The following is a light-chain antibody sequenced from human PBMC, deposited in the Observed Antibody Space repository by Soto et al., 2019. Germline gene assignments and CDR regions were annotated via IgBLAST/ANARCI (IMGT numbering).Light chain of an antibody. CDR3: QTWGPGFRV. CDR2: LHSDGSH. J-gene: IGLJ3*02. V-gene: IGLV4-69*01. Sequence: QLVLTQSPSASASLGASVKLSCSLSSGHSRYDIAWHQQQPEKGPRFLMTLHSDGSHTRGDGLPDRFSGSGSGSERFLIISNVQSEDEADYYCQTWGPGFRVFGGGTKLTVL. CDR1: SGHSRYD.